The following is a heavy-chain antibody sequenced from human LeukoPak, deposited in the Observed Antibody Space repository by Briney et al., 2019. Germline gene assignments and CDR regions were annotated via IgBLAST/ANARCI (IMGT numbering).Heavy chain of an antibody. D-gene: IGHD6-19*01. CDR1: GYSISSGYY. Sequence: SETLSLTCTVSGYSISSGYYWGWIRQPPGKGLEWIGSIYHSGSTYYNPSLKSRVTISVDTSKNQFSLKLSSVTAADTAVYYCARDALNSGWRHYYYYMDVWGKGTTVTISS. CDR2: IYHSGST. CDR3: ARDALNSGWRHYYYYMDV. J-gene: IGHJ6*03. V-gene: IGHV4-38-2*02.